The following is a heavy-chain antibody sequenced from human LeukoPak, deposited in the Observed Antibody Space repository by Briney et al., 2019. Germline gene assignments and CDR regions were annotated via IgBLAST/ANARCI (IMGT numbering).Heavy chain of an antibody. CDR1: GGSISSYY. V-gene: IGHV4-59*01. CDR2: IYYSGST. D-gene: IGHD3-10*01. J-gene: IGHJ5*02. Sequence: SETLSLTCTVSGGSISSYYWSWIRQPPGKGLEWIGYIYYSGSTNYNPSLKSRVTISVDTSKNQFSLKLSSVTAADTAVYYCARAASGSYLREGFDTWGQGTLVTVSS. CDR3: ARAASGSYLREGFDT.